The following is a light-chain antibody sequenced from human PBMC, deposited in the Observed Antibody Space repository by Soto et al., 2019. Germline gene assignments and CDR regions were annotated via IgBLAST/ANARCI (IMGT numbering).Light chain of an antibody. Sequence: EIALTQSQDTLSLSLGERATLSCRASQSVSCDLAWYQQKPGKAPRLLIYGASSRATGIPDSFSGSGSGTDFTIAISRLEHGDSAVYFCQQCDTSPWTFGQGTKVEIK. J-gene: IGKJ1*01. CDR3: QQCDTSPWT. CDR1: QSVSCD. CDR2: GAS. V-gene: IGKV3-20*01.